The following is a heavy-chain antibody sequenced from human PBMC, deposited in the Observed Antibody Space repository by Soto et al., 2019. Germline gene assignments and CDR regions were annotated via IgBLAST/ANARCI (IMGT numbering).Heavy chain of an antibody. CDR3: ARARTMVRGVIILMPPANKDHGMDV. J-gene: IGHJ6*02. V-gene: IGHV4-61*08. CDR2: IYYSGST. Sequence: SETLSLTCAVSGGSISSGGYSWSWIRQPPGKGLEWIGYIYYSGSTNYNPSLKSRVTLSVDTSKNQFSLKLSSVTAADTAVYYCARARTMVRGVIILMPPANKDHGMDVGGQGTTVTVSS. CDR1: GGSISSGGYS. D-gene: IGHD3-10*01.